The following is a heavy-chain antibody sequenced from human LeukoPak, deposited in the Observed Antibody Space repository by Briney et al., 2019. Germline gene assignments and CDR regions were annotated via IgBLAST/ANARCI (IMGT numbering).Heavy chain of an antibody. CDR3: AKGPLTIFGVVTSYYFDY. D-gene: IGHD3-3*01. Sequence: GGSLRLSCAASGFTFSSYGMHWVRQAPGKGLEWVAFIRYDGSNKYYADSVKGRFTISRDNSKNTLYLQMNSLRAEDTAVYYCAKGPLTIFGVVTSYYFDYWGQGTLVTVSS. CDR2: IRYDGSNK. J-gene: IGHJ4*02. CDR1: GFTFSSYG. V-gene: IGHV3-30*02.